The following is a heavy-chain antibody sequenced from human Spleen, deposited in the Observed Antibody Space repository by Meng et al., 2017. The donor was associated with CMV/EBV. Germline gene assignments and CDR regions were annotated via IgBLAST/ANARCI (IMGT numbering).Heavy chain of an antibody. CDR3: ARSSVYSATYLGAFDI. V-gene: IGHV3-21*01. J-gene: IGHJ3*02. Sequence: GESLKISCEASGFTFSAYSFHWVRQAPGKGLEWVSSITTSGSSEYIFYAESVKGRFTISRDNAKNSLHLQMNSLRAEDTAVYYCARSSVYSATYLGAFDIWGQGTMVTVSS. CDR2: ITTSGSSEYI. D-gene: IGHD1-26*01. CDR1: GFTFSAYS.